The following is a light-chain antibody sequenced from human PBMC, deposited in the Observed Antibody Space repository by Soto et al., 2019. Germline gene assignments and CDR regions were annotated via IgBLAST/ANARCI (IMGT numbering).Light chain of an antibody. Sequence: DIQMTQSPSSVSASVGDRVTITCRASQGVSTWLAWYQQEPGKAPNLLIYTASSLQSGVPSRFSGSGSGTDFTLTINGLQPEDFATYYCQQAASFPITFGQGTRLEI. CDR2: TAS. J-gene: IGKJ5*01. V-gene: IGKV1-12*01. CDR3: QQAASFPIT. CDR1: QGVSTW.